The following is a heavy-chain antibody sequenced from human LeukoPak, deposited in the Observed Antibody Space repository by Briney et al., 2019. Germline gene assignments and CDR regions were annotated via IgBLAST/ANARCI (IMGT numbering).Heavy chain of an antibody. CDR3: ARGVQNWNYGDP. J-gene: IGHJ5*02. D-gene: IGHD1-7*01. Sequence: ASVKVSCKASGYTFTSYDINWVRQATGQGLEWMGWMNPNSGNTGYAQKFQGRVTMTRNTSISTAYMELSSLRSEDTAVYYCARGVQNWNYGDPWGQGTLVTVSS. CDR1: GYTFTSYD. V-gene: IGHV1-8*01. CDR2: MNPNSGNT.